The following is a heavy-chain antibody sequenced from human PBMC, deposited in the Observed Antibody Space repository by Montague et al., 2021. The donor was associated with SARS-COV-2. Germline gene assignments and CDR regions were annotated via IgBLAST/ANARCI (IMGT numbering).Heavy chain of an antibody. CDR1: GFSLSTSGMC. CDR2: IDWDDDK. CDR3: ARELGTVVTLDY. D-gene: IGHD4-23*01. J-gene: IGHJ4*02. V-gene: IGHV2-70*11. Sequence: PALVKPTQTLTLTCTFSGFSLSTSGMCVSWIRPPPGKALEWLARIDWDDDKYYSTSLKTRLTISKDTSKNQVVLTMTNIDPVDTATYYCARELGTVVTLDYWGQGTLVTVSS.